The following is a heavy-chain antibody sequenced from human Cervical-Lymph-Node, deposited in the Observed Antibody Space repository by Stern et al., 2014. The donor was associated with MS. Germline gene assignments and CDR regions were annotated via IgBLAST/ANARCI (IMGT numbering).Heavy chain of an antibody. V-gene: IGHV3-9*01. Sequence: EVQLVESGGGFVQPGRSLRLSCVASGFSFERFAMHWVRQAPGKGLEWVSGIDWNGGRLGYADSVKGRFTISRDNAKRSLYLEMTSLTTEDTAAYYCAKGSSSSWYNWFDPWGQGTLVSVSS. D-gene: IGHD6-6*01. CDR2: IDWNGGRL. CDR1: GFSFERFA. CDR3: AKGSSSSWYNWFDP. J-gene: IGHJ5*02.